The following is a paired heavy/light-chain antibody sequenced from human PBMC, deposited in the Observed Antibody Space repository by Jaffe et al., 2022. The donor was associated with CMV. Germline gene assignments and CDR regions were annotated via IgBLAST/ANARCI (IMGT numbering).Light chain of an antibody. CDR1: SGAVATDYY. V-gene: IGLV7-43*01. CDR2: DIS. Sequence: QTVVTQEPSLTVSPGGTVTLTCASSSGAVATDYYPNWFQQKPGQAPRSLIYDISNKQSWTPARFSGSLLGGKAALTLSGVQPEDEADYYCLLYYGGAHWVFGGGTRLTVL. CDR3: LLYYGGAHWV. J-gene: IGLJ3*02.
Heavy chain of an antibody. CDR1: GGSLSGSSYS. D-gene: IGHD3-22*01. CDR2: IYYSGRT. V-gene: IGHV4-39*01. J-gene: IGHJ4*02. CDR3: ARVSSITMTVVPNAPAAFDY. Sequence: QLQLQESGPGLVKPSETLSLTCSVSGGSLSGSSYSWGWIRQPPGKGLEWIGSIYYSGRTFASPSLKSRVTMSMDTSKNQFSLNLRSVTAADTAVYYCARVSSITMTVVPNAPAAFDYWGQGTLVTVSS.